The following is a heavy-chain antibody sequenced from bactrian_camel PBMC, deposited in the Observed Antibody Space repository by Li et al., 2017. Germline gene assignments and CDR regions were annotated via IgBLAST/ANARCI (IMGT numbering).Heavy chain of an antibody. V-gene: IGHV3S1*01. Sequence: HVQLVESGGGSVQAGESLRLSCAASGFTVNSLSMYWVRQSPGKGHEWVSGTNAAGVTTVYAVSVEGRFTMSRDNAKNTLYLQMNGLKPEDTAVYYCVRGGYSGYERLAAYWGQGTQVTVS. CDR1: GFTVNSLS. D-gene: IGHD4*01. J-gene: IGHJ4*01. CDR3: VRGGYSGYERLAAY. CDR2: TNAAGVTT.